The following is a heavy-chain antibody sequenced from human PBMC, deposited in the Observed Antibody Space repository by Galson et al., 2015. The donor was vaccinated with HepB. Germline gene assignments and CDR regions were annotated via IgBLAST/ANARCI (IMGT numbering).Heavy chain of an antibody. V-gene: IGHV3-21*01. Sequence: SLRLSCAASGFTFSSYSMNWVRQAPGKGLEWVSSISSSSCYIYYADSVKGRFTISRDNAKNSLYLQMNNLRAEDTAVYYCARDRTPPKSSSTSWRYLLRFLEWLLFLRGLKRYYYYMDVWGKGTTVTVSS. D-gene: IGHD3-3*01. CDR1: GFTFSSYS. CDR2: ISSSSCYI. J-gene: IGHJ6*03. CDR3: ARDRTPPKSSSTSWRYLLRFLEWLLFLRGLKRYYYYMDV.